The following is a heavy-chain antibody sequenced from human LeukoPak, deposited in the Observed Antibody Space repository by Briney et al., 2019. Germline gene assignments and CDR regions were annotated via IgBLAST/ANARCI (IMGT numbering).Heavy chain of an antibody. CDR2: ISWNSGSI. D-gene: IGHD3-22*01. CDR1: GFTFDDYA. Sequence: GGSLRLSCAASGFTFDDYAMHWVRQAPGKGLEWVSGISWNSGSIGYADPVKGRFTISRDNAKNSLYLQMNSLRAEDTALYYCAKDYYYDSSGLSAFDIWGQGTMVTVSS. CDR3: AKDYYYDSSGLSAFDI. V-gene: IGHV3-9*01. J-gene: IGHJ3*02.